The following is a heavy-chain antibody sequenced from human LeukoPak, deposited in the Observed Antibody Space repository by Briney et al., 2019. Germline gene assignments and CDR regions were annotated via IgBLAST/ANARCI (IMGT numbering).Heavy chain of an antibody. CDR3: ARVARNTELPYYDFWSGSYMDV. D-gene: IGHD3-3*01. CDR2: INPNSGGT. Sequence: ASVKVSCKASGYTFTDYYLHWVRQAPGQGLEWMGWINPNSGGTNYAQKFQGRVTMNRDTSVSTAYMDLSRLTSDDTAVYYCARVARNTELPYYDFWSGSYMDVWGKGTTVTVSS. J-gene: IGHJ6*03. V-gene: IGHV1-2*02. CDR1: GYTFTDYY.